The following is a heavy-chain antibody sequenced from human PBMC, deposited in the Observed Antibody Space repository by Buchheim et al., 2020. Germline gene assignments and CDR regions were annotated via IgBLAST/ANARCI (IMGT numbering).Heavy chain of an antibody. CDR3: ARDGDRIAVAGTSYYYYGMDV. Sequence: QLQLQESGPGLVKPSETLSLTCTVSGGSISSSSYYWGWIRQPPGKGLEWIGSIYYSGSTDYNPYLKSRVTISVDTPKNQFSLKLSSVTAADTAVYYCARDGDRIAVAGTSYYYYGMDVWGQGTT. V-gene: IGHV4-39*07. CDR1: GGSISSSSYY. CDR2: IYYSGST. J-gene: IGHJ6*02. D-gene: IGHD6-19*01.